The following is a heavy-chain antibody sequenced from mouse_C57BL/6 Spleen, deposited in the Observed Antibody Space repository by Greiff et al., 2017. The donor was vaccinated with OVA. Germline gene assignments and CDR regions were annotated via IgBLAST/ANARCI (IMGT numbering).Heavy chain of an antibody. CDR3: ARGGYYGAWFAY. Sequence: QVQLKQSGAELVKPGASVKISCKASGYAFSSYWMNWVKQRPGKGLEWIGQIYPGDGDTNYNGKFKGKATLTADKSSSTAYMQLSSLTSEDSAVYFCARGGYYGAWFAYWGQGTLVTVSA. V-gene: IGHV1-80*01. CDR2: IYPGDGDT. J-gene: IGHJ3*01. CDR1: GYAFSSYW. D-gene: IGHD1-1*01.